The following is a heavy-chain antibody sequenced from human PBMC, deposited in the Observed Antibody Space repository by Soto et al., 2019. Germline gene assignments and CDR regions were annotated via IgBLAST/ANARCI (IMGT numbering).Heavy chain of an antibody. D-gene: IGHD6-6*01. J-gene: IGHJ6*02. V-gene: IGHV1-69*01. Sequence: QVQLVQSGAEVKKPGSSVKVSCKASGGTFSSYAISWVRPAPGQGLEWMGGIIPIFGTAHYAQKFQGRVTSTADESTSTAYMELSSLRSEDTAVYYCARASSSPKSHYYYYGMDVWGHGTTVTVSS. CDR3: ARASSSPKSHYYYYGMDV. CDR1: GGTFSSYA. CDR2: IIPIFGTA.